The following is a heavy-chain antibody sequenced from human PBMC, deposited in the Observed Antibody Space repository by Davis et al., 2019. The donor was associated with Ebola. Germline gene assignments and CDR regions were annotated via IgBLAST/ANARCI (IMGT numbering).Heavy chain of an antibody. CDR1: GGSIRSYY. Sequence: PSETLSLTCTISGGSIRSYYWSWIRPPPGKGLEWIGYIYYSGSTSYNPSLKSRVTISMDTSENQFSLNLSSVTAADTAVYYCARHTPYYSGYVGWFDPWGQGTLVTVSS. V-gene: IGHV4-59*08. CDR3: ARHTPYYSGYVGWFDP. J-gene: IGHJ5*02. CDR2: IYYSGST. D-gene: IGHD5-12*01.